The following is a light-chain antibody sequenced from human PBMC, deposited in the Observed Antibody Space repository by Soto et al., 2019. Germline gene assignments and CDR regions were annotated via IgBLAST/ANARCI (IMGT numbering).Light chain of an antibody. J-gene: IGKJ4*01. V-gene: IGKV1-5*03. CDR2: KAS. CDR3: QQLT. CDR1: QSISSW. Sequence: DIQMTQSPSTLSASVGDRVTITCRASQSISSWLAWYQQKPGKAPKLLIYKASSLESGVPSRFSGSGSGTEFTLTISSLQPDDFATSYCQQLTFGGGTKVEIK.